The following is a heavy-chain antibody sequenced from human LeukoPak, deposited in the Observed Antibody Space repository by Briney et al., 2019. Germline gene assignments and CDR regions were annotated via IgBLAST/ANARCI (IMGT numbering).Heavy chain of an antibody. CDR2: IIPILGIA. CDR1: GGTFSSYT. CDR3: ARGLVGVAAQFDY. J-gene: IGHJ4*02. D-gene: IGHD2-15*01. V-gene: IGHV1-69*02. Sequence: SVKVSCKASGGTFSSYTISWVRQAPGQGLEWMGRIIPILGIANYARKLQGRVTITADKSTSTAYMELSSLRSEDTAVYYCARGLVGVAAQFDYWGRGTLVTVSS.